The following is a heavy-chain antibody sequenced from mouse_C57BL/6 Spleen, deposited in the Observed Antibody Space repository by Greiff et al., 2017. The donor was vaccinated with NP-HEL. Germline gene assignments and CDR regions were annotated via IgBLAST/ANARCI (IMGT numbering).Heavy chain of an antibody. D-gene: IGHD6-5*01. Sequence: QVQLQQSGPELVKPGASVKISCKASGYAFSSSWMNWVKQRPGKGLEWIGRIYPGDGDTNYNGKFKGKATLTADKSSSTAYMQLSSLTSEDSAVYFCAKAYGPYYAMDYWGKGTSVTVSS. CDR2: IYPGDGDT. V-gene: IGHV1-82*01. J-gene: IGHJ4*01. CDR3: AKAYGPYYAMDY. CDR1: GYAFSSSW.